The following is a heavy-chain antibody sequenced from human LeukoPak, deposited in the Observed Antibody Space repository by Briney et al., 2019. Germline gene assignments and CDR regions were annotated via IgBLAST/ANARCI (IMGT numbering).Heavy chain of an antibody. Sequence: GGSLRLSCAVSGFXFNDYAINWVRQVPGKGLEWVSFISGDGGSTYYADSVKGRFTISRDNSRNSLYLQMNSLRLGDTALYYCATDCSGNRCYSLWGQGTLVTVSS. D-gene: IGHD2-15*01. CDR3: ATDCSGNRCYSL. CDR1: GFXFNDYA. V-gene: IGHV3-43*02. J-gene: IGHJ4*02. CDR2: ISGDGGST.